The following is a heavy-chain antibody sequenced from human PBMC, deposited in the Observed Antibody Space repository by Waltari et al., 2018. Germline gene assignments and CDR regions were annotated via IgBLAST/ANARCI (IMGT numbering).Heavy chain of an antibody. J-gene: IGHJ3*02. Sequence: QVQLQESGPGLVKPSQTLSLTCTVSGGSISSGSYYWSWIRQPAGKGLEWIGYIYTSGSNNYNPSLKSRVTISVDTSKNQFSLKLSSVTAADTAVYYCARMITFGGVIVIGGVGAFDIWGQGTMVTVSS. V-gene: IGHV4-61*09. CDR2: IYTSGSN. CDR1: GGSISSGSYY. D-gene: IGHD3-16*02. CDR3: ARMITFGGVIVIGGVGAFDI.